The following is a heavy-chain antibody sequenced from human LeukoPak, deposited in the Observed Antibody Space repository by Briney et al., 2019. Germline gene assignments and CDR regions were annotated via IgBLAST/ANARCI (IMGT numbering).Heavy chain of an antibody. CDR3: ARIGDYGSRSEGFDP. CDR2: ISPSVGTT. J-gene: IGHJ5*02. Sequence: GASVKVSCKASGYTFTSYYIHWVRQAPGQGLEWMGIISPSVGTTTYAQKLQGRVTMTRDTSTSTVYMELRSLRSEDTAVYYCARIGDYGSRSEGFDPWGQGTLVTVSS. V-gene: IGHV1-46*04. CDR1: GYTFTSYY. D-gene: IGHD3-10*01.